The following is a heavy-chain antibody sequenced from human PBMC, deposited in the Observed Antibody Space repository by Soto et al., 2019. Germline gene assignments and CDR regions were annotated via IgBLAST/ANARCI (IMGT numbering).Heavy chain of an antibody. CDR2: IYHSGST. CDR1: GYSISSGYY. D-gene: IGHD2-15*01. Sequence: PSETLSITCAVSGYSISSGYYWGWIRQPPGKGLEWIGSIYHSGSTYYNPSLKSRVTISVDTSKNQFSLKLSSVTAADTAVYYCASGGCSGGSCPLYYYYGMDVWGQGTTVTVSS. CDR3: ASGGCSGGSCPLYYYYGMDV. J-gene: IGHJ6*02. V-gene: IGHV4-38-2*01.